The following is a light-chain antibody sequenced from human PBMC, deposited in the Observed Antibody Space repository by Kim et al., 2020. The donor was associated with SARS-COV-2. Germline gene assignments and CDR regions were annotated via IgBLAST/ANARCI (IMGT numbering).Light chain of an antibody. CDR2: EDD. J-gene: IGLJ2*01. CDR1: SGSIADNY. Sequence: TTVTTSCPRSSGSIADNYVQWYQQRPGGVPTIVIYEDDQRPSGVSDRFSGSIDNSSNSASLTISGLRTEDEADYYCQSYNRDNVLFGGGTQLTVL. V-gene: IGLV6-57*03. CDR3: QSYNRDNVL.